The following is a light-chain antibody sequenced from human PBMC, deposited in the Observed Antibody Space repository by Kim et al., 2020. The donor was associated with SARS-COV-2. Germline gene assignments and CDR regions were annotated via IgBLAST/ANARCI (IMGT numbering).Light chain of an antibody. CDR2: DAS. Sequence: EIVLTQSPATLSLSPEERATLSCRASQSVGSYLAWYQQKPGQAPRLLIYDASNRATGIPARFTGSGSGTDFTLTISSLEPEDFAVYYCQQRSSWPITFGQGTRLEIK. V-gene: IGKV3-11*01. CDR3: QQRSSWPIT. J-gene: IGKJ5*01. CDR1: QSVGSY.